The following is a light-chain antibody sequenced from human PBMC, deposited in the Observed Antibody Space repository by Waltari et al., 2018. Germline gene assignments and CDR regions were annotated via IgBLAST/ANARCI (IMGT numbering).Light chain of an antibody. J-gene: IGLJ3*02. CDR1: NIGSKS. Sequence: YVLTQPPSVSVDPGKTARLTCGGDNIGSKSVNWYQQKPGQAPVLVMFYDSDRPSEVPERFSGSNSGNTATLTSSLVEAGDEADYHCQVWDDVTDSGVFGGGTKLTVL. V-gene: IGLV3-21*04. CDR3: QVWDDVTDSGV. CDR2: YDS.